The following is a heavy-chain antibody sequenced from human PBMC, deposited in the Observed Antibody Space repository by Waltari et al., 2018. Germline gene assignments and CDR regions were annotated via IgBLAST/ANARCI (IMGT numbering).Heavy chain of an antibody. CDR3: VRGMGDGY. CDR2: INSDGRII. V-gene: IGHV3-74*01. D-gene: IGHD1-26*01. Sequence: EVQLVESGGGLVQPGGSLRLSCAASGCTLRSYWMHWVRQAPGKGLVWVSRINSDGRIITYADSAKGRFTISRDNAKNTLHLQMNSLRADDTAVYYCVRGMGDGYWGRGSLVTVDS. J-gene: IGHJ4*02. CDR1: GCTLRSYW.